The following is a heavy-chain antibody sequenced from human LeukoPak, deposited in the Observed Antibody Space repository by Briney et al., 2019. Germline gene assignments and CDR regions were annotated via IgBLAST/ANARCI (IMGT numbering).Heavy chain of an antibody. CDR3: AREITGAYGSGTGNNWFDP. V-gene: IGHV1-46*01. J-gene: IGHJ5*02. CDR2: INPSGGST. Sequence: ASVKFCCKASGYTFTSYYMHWVRQPPGQGLEWMGIINPSGGSTSYARKFQGRVTMTRDTSTSTVYMELSSLRSEDTAVYYCAREITGAYGSGTGNNWFDPWGQGTLVTVSS. CDR1: GYTFTSYY. D-gene: IGHD3-10*01.